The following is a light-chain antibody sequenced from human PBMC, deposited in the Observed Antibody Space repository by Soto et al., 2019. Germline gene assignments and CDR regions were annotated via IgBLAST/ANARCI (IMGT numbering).Light chain of an antibody. CDR2: DAS. CDR1: QSVSSSY. V-gene: IGKV3-20*01. J-gene: IGKJ1*01. Sequence: ETVLTQSPGTLSLSPGDRATLSCRASQSVSSSYLAWYQQKPGQAPRLLIYDASRRATGISDRFSGSGSGTDFTLTISRLEPEDFAVYYCQQYGSTPRTFGQGTKVDSK. CDR3: QQYGSTPRT.